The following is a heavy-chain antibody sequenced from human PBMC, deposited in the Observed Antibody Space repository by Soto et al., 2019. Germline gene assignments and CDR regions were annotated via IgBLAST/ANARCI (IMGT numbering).Heavy chain of an antibody. Sequence: SQTLSLTCVISGDSVSSNSAAWNWIRQSPSRGLEWLGRTYYRSKWYNDYAVSVKSRITINPDTSKNQFSLQLNSVTPEDTALYYCARELGSSWSEDAFDIWGQGTMVTV. CDR2: TYYRSKWYN. CDR3: ARELGSSWSEDAFDI. D-gene: IGHD6-6*01. J-gene: IGHJ3*02. CDR1: GDSVSSNSAA. V-gene: IGHV6-1*01.